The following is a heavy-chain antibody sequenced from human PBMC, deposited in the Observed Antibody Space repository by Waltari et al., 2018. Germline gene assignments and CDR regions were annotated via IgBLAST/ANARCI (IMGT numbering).Heavy chain of an antibody. CDR2: INPNTSDT. V-gene: IGHV1-2*02. Sequence: QVQLVQSGSEVKKPGASLKVSCKTSGYTFTGYFMHGVRQAPGQGLEWMGWINPNTSDTKYAQKFQGRDTMTRDTSISTAYKELSSLTSDDKAMYYCATQVVGLTASGWFDPWGQGTLVTVSS. D-gene: IGHD2-15*01. J-gene: IGHJ5*02. CDR3: ATQVVGLTASGWFDP. CDR1: GYTFTGYF.